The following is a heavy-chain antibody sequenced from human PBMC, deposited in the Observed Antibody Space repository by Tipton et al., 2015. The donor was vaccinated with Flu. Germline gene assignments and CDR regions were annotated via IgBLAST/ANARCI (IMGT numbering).Heavy chain of an antibody. V-gene: IGHV4-38-2*01. CDR2: IHRSGST. D-gene: IGHD3-10*01. CDR3: ARSTYHYGSGSSDY. J-gene: IGHJ4*02. CDR1: GDSIRNDYF. Sequence: TLSLTCAVSGDSIRNDYFWGWIRQPPGKGLEWIATIHRSGSTKYNPSLKSRVSISVDTSKNQFSLEMRSVTAADMAVYYCARSTYHYGSGSSDYWGQGTLVTVSS.